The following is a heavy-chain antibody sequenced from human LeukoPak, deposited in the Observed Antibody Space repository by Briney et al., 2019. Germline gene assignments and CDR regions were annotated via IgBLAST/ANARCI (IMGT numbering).Heavy chain of an antibody. J-gene: IGHJ4*02. V-gene: IGHV1-2*02. CDR1: GYTFTGYY. Sequence: ASVKVSRKASGYTFTGYYMHWVRQAPGQGLEWMGWINPNSGGTNYAQKFQGRVTMTRDTSISTAYMELSRLRSDDTAVYYCARDQGIAAAGTDFDYWGQGTLVTVSS. CDR3: ARDQGIAAAGTDFDY. CDR2: INPNSGGT. D-gene: IGHD6-13*01.